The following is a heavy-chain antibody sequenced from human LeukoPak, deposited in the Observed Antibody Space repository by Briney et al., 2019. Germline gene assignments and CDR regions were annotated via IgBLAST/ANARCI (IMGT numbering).Heavy chain of an antibody. D-gene: IGHD6-13*01. J-gene: IGHJ6*04. CDR2: IYYSGST. CDR1: GGSISSGGYY. Sequence: SETLSLTCTVSGGSISSGGYYWSWIRQHPGTGLEWIGYIYYSGSTYYNPSLKSRVTISVDTSKNQFSLKLSSVTAADTAVYYCARDRVAAAGNPTYYYYYGMDVWGKGTTVTVSS. CDR3: ARDRVAAAGNPTYYYYYGMDV. V-gene: IGHV4-31*03.